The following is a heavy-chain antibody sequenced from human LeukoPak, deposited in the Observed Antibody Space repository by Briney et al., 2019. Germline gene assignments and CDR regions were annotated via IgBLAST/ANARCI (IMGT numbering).Heavy chain of an antibody. V-gene: IGHV1-8*03. D-gene: IGHD3-22*01. CDR3: ARIRTYPYYYDSSGYPPGYMDV. J-gene: IGHJ6*03. CDR2: MNPNSGNT. CDR1: GYTVTNYA. Sequence: AASVKVSCKASGYTVTNYALHWVRQAPGQRLEWMGWMNPNSGNTGYAQKFQGRVTITRNTSISTAYMELSSLRSEDTAVYYCARIRTYPYYYDSSGYPPGYMDVWGKGTTVTVSS.